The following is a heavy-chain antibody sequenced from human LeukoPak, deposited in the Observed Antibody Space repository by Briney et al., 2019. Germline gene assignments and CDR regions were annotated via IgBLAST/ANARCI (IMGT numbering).Heavy chain of an antibody. Sequence: SVKLSCKASGGTFSSYAISWVRQAPGQGLEWMGRIIPILGIANCAQKFQGRVTITADKTTSTAYMELSSLRSEDTAVYYCARGGYCSSTSGYNFGNNAFDIWGQGTMVTVSS. CDR1: GGTFSSYA. D-gene: IGHD2-2*02. CDR3: ARGGYCSSTSGYNFGNNAFDI. CDR2: IIPILGIA. V-gene: IGHV1-69*04. J-gene: IGHJ3*02.